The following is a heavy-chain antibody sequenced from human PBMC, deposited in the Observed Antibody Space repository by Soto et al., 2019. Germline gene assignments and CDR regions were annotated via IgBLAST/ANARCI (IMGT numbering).Heavy chain of an antibody. D-gene: IGHD2-2*01. Sequence: QVQLVQSGAEVKKPGASVKVSCKASGYTFTSYDITWVRQATGQGLEWMGWMNPDSGNTGCAQKFRGRAPMTSDYSISPGYIELRSRISGDTAVYYCARLNCVTTKCYLLGLGPFADWGQGTLITVSS. J-gene: IGHJ4*02. CDR1: GYTFTSYD. V-gene: IGHV1-8*01. CDR3: ARLNCVTTKCYLLGLGPFAD. CDR2: MNPDSGNT.